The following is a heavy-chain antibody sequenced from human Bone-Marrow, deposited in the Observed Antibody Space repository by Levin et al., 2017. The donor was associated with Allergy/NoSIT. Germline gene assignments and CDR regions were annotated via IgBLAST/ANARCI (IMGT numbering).Heavy chain of an antibody. CDR1: CFPFLRSA. CDR3: AKNRLVVVTAIGPFDY. Sequence: LSFSSSCFPFLRSALSWVRQAPGKGLEWVSAISGSGGSTYYADSVKGRFTISRDHSKNTLYLQMNSLRAEDTAVYYCAKNRLVVVTAIGPFDYWGQGTLVTVSS. J-gene: IGHJ4*02. D-gene: IGHD2-21*02. CDR2: ISGSGGST. V-gene: IGHV3-23*01.